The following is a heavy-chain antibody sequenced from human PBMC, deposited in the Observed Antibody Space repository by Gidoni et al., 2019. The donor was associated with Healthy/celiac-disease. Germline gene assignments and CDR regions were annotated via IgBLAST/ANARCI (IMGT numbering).Heavy chain of an antibody. Sequence: QVQLVDPGGCVVQPGRSLRLSCAASEFTFRSYGLHWVRQAPGKGLEWVAVISYDGSNKDYADSVKGRFTISRDNSKNTLYLQMNSLRAEDTAGYYCAKDPSSGRSYPWGQGTMVTVSS. CDR1: EFTFRSYG. CDR3: AKDPSSGRSYP. CDR2: ISYDGSNK. V-gene: IGHV3-30*18. J-gene: IGHJ3*01. D-gene: IGHD6-19*01.